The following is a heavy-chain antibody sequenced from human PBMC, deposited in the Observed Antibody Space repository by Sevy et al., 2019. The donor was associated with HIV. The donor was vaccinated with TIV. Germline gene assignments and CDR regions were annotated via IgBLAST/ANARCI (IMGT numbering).Heavy chain of an antibody. CDR2: MSAYNGNT. Sequence: ASVKVSCKASGYTFTSYGISWVRQAPGQGLEWMGWMSAYNGNTNYAQKLQGRVTMTTDTSTSTAYMELRSLRSDDTAVYYCAISQHDYGDYGAFDIWGQGTMVTVSS. CDR1: GYTFTSYG. D-gene: IGHD4-17*01. CDR3: AISQHDYGDYGAFDI. V-gene: IGHV1-18*04. J-gene: IGHJ3*02.